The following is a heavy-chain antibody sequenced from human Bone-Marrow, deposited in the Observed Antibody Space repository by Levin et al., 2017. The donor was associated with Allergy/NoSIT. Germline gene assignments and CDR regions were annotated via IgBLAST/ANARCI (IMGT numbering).Heavy chain of an antibody. CDR1: DLSISEANW. CDR2: VSPSGDT. Sequence: PSETLSLTCTVSDLSISEANWWSWVRQSPGEGLEWIGEVSPSGDTHYNPSLKNRVILAMDVPKNQFSLSLFSLTAADTAIYYCACIDSLDVWGRGIRVTVSS. CDR3: ACIDSLDV. D-gene: IGHD2-15*01. J-gene: IGHJ3*01. V-gene: IGHV4-4*02.